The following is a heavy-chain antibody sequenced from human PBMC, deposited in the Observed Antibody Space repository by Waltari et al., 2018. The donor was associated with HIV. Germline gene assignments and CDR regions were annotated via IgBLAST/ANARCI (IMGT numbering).Heavy chain of an antibody. J-gene: IGHJ4*02. CDR1: RDSLTSTTGA. CDR2: TYYRSEWRF. Sequence: QVRLQQSGPGVMKTSQTHSLTCDISRDSLTSTTGAWNWVRRSPSGGFEWLGKTYYRSEWRFDYAGSMKGRLSISVDIAMKQFSLHLTSLIPDDTATYYCVRDSYGFDIWVQGNPV. D-gene: IGHD4-17*01. V-gene: IGHV6-1*02. CDR3: VRDSYGFDI.